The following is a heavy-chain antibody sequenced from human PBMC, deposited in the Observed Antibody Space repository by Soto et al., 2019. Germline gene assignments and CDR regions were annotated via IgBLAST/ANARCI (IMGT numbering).Heavy chain of an antibody. CDR2: IYYSGST. V-gene: IGHV4-31*03. J-gene: IGHJ6*02. D-gene: IGHD7-27*01. Sequence: QVQLQESGPGLVKPSQTLSLTCTVSGGSISSGGYYWSWISQHPGKGLEWIGYIYYSGSTYYNPSLKSRVTISVDTSKNQFSLKLSSVTAADTAVYYCARDDPNHTYGMDVWGQGTTVTVSS. CDR3: ARDDPNHTYGMDV. CDR1: GGSISSGGYY.